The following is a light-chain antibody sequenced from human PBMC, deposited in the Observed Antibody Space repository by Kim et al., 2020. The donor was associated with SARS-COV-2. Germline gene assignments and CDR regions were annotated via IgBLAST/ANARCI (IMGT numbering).Light chain of an antibody. V-gene: IGKV1-33*01. CDR3: QQNDNLPIT. CDR2: DAS. J-gene: IGKJ5*01. Sequence: DNQMTQSPSSLSASVGDRVTITCQASQDIRKYLNWYQQKPGKAPKLLIYDASNLETGVPSRFSGSGSGTDFTFTISSLQPEDIATYYCQQNDNLPITFGQGTRLEIK. CDR1: QDIRKY.